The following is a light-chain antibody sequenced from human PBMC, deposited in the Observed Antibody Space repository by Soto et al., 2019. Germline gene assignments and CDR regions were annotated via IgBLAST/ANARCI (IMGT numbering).Light chain of an antibody. CDR3: QQLNSYPLT. J-gene: IGKJ4*01. Sequence: IQLTQSPSSLSASVGDRVTITCRASQGISSYLAWYQQKPGKAPKLLIYAASTLQSGVPSRFSGSGSGTDFTLTISSLQPEDFANYYCQQLNSYPLTFGGATNVEIK. CDR2: AAS. V-gene: IGKV1-9*01. CDR1: QGISSY.